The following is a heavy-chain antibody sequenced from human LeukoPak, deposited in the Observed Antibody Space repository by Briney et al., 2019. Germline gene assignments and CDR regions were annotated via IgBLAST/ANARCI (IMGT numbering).Heavy chain of an antibody. CDR1: GYSISSGYH. CDR2: IYHNGGT. Sequence: NTSETLSLTCAVSGYSISSGYHWGWIRQPPGQGLEWIGSIYHNGGTYDNPSLKSRVSISVDTSKNQFSLKLSSVTAADTAIYYCVRAPGAYYFDYWGQGTLVTVSS. D-gene: IGHD4-17*01. J-gene: IGHJ4*02. V-gene: IGHV4-38-2*01. CDR3: VRAPGAYYFDY.